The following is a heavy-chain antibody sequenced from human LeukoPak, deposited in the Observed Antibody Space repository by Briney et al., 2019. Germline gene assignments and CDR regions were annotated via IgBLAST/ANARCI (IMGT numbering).Heavy chain of an antibody. D-gene: IGHD1-1*01. V-gene: IGHV3-48*04. Sequence: GGSLRLSCAASGFTFSDYSMNWVRQAPGKGLEWISYIGISSGNTNYADSVKGRFTISRDNAKNSLYLQMNSLRVEDTAVYYCARDHNYAFDNWGERTLVTVSS. CDR2: IGISSGNT. CDR3: ARDHNYAFDN. J-gene: IGHJ4*02. CDR1: GFTFSDYS.